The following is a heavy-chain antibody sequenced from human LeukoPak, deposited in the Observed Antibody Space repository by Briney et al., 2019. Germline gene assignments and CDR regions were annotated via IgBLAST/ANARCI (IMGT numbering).Heavy chain of an antibody. J-gene: IGHJ3*02. CDR1: GYTFTSYG. Sequence: ASVKVSCKASGYTFTSYGISWVRQAPGEGLEWMGWISAYNGNTNYAQKLQDRVTMTTDTSTSTAYMELRSLRSDDTAVYYCARFSRYDKGNAFDIWGQGTMVTVSS. CDR3: ARFSRYDKGNAFDI. V-gene: IGHV1-18*01. D-gene: IGHD3-9*01. CDR2: ISAYNGNT.